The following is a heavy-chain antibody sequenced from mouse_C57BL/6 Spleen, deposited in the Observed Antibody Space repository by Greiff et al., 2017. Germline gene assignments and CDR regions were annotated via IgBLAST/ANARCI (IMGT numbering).Heavy chain of an antibody. CDR1: GYSFTDYN. V-gene: IGHV1-39*01. CDR2: INPNYGTT. CDR3: ASSGRFYYAMDY. Sequence: VQLKESGPELVKPGASVKISCKASGYSFTDYNMNWVKQSNGKSLEWIGVINPNYGTTSYNQKFKGKATLTVDQSSSTAYMQLNSLTSEASAVYYCASSGRFYYAMDYWGQGTSVTVSS. D-gene: IGHD3-2*02. J-gene: IGHJ4*01.